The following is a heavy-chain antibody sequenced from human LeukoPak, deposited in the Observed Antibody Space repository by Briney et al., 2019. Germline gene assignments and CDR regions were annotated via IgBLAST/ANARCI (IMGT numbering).Heavy chain of an antibody. J-gene: IGHJ4*02. D-gene: IGHD3-10*01. V-gene: IGHV1-3*03. CDR3: ARVPRKTMVRGVPTVVDY. CDR1: GYTFTSYA. CDR2: INAGNGNT. Sequence: ASVKVSCKASGYTFTSYAMHWVRQAPGQRLEWMGWINAGNGNTKYSQEFQGRVTITRDTSASTAYMELSSLRSEDMAVYYCARVPRKTMVRGVPTVVDYWGQGTLVTVSS.